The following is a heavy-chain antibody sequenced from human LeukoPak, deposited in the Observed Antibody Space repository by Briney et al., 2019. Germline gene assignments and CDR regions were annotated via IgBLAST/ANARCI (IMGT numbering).Heavy chain of an antibody. V-gene: IGHV3-23*01. CDR2: MSSSDDGR. CDR1: GFSFSSYA. Sequence: GGSLRLSCATSGFSFSSYAMSWVRQAPGKGLEWVSAMSSSDDGRYYAASVRGRFTISRDTSRSTLYLQMNSLRAEDAAVYYCARDLGDVEPGNYWAQGTLVTVSS. CDR3: ARDLGDVEPGNY. D-gene: IGHD1-14*01. J-gene: IGHJ4*02.